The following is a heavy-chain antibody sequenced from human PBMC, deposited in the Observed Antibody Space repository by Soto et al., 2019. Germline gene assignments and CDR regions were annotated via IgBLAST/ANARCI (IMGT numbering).Heavy chain of an antibody. CDR2: INHSGST. CDR1: GGSFSGYY. CDR3: ARGVTTYYYDSSGYYYFDY. J-gene: IGHJ4*02. V-gene: IGHV4-34*01. Sequence: SETLSLTCAVYGGSFSGYYWSWIRQPPGKGLEWIGEINHSGSTNYNPSLKSRVTISVDTSKNQFSLKLSSVTAADTAVYYCARGVTTYYYDSSGYYYFDYWGQGTLVTVSS. D-gene: IGHD3-22*01.